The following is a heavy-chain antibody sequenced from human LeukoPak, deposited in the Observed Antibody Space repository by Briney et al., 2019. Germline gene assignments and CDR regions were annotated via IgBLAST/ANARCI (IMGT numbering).Heavy chain of an antibody. CDR3: ATGGWSGYWHYYYYMDV. CDR1: GFTLSDYY. J-gene: IGHJ6*03. D-gene: IGHD3-3*01. V-gene: IGHV3-11*01. Sequence: GGSLRLSCAASGFTLSDYYMSWIRQAPGKGLEWVSYISSSGSTIYYADSVKGRFTISRDNAKNSLYLQMNSLRAEDTAVYYCATGGWSGYWHYYYYMDVWGKGTTVTVSS. CDR2: ISSSGSTI.